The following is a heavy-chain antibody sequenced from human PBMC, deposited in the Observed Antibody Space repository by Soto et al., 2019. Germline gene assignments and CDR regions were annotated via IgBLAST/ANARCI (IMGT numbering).Heavy chain of an antibody. CDR3: AQGSLYSSEPRFDY. CDR2: ISGSGAST. V-gene: IGHV3-23*01. J-gene: IGHJ4*02. Sequence: EVQLLESGGGLVQPGGSLRLSCAASGFTFSRYAMSWVRQAPGKGLEWGSSISGSGASTYYADSVKGRFTISRDNSRNTLYLQMNSLRAEDTAVYYCAQGSLYSSEPRFDYWGQGALVTVSS. CDR1: GFTFSRYA. D-gene: IGHD6-19*01.